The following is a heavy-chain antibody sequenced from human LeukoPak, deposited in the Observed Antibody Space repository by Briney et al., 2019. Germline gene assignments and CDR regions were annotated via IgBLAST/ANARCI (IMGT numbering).Heavy chain of an antibody. V-gene: IGHV3-7*03. CDR3: ASCSGYYSSLFDY. CDR2: IKQDGSEK. J-gene: IGHJ4*02. D-gene: IGHD3-22*01. Sequence: PGGSLRLSCAASGFTFSSYWMSWVRQAPGKGLEWVANIKQDGSEKYNVDSVKGRFTISRDNDKNSLYLQMNSLRAEDTALYYCASCSGYYSSLFDYWGQGTLVTVSS. CDR1: GFTFSSYW.